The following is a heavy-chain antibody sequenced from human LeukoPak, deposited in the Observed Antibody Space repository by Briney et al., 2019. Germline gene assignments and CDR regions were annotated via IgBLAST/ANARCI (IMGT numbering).Heavy chain of an antibody. CDR1: GLTFTNYG. CDR2: ISGSGSDT. CDR3: AGSSGWWAHDY. V-gene: IGHV3-23*01. Sequence: GGSLKLSCAASGLTFTNYGMTWVRQAPGKGLEWVSSISGSGSDTYYADSVKGRFTISRDNSRNTLYVQMVSLRAEGTAIYYCAGSSGWWAHDYWGQGTLVTVSS. J-gene: IGHJ4*02. D-gene: IGHD6-19*01.